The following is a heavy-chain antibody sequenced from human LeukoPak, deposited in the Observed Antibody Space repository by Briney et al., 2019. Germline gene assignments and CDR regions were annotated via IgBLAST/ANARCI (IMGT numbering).Heavy chain of an antibody. Sequence: GGSLRLSCAASGFTFSNAWMNWVRQAPGKGLEWVGRIKSKTDGGTTDYAAPVRGRFTISRDDSKNKLYLQMNSRKTEDTAVYYCTTVVDHDYVWGSYRLRGSFDYWGQGTLVTVSS. V-gene: IGHV3-15*07. D-gene: IGHD3-16*02. CDR3: TTVVDHDYVWGSYRLRGSFDY. J-gene: IGHJ4*02. CDR1: GFTFSNAW. CDR2: IKSKTDGGTT.